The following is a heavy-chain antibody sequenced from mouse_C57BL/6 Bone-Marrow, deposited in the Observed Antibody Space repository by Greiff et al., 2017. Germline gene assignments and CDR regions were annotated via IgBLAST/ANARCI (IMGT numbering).Heavy chain of an antibody. J-gene: IGHJ3*01. CDR1: GFNIKDYS. CDR3: TSLSYYEYGLCAY. D-gene: IGHD2-4*01. CDR2: IDPENGDT. V-gene: IGHV14-4*01. Sequence: VQLQQSGAELVRPGASVELSCTASGFNIKDYSMHWVKQRPEQGLEWIGWIDPENGDTEYASKFQGKATITADTSSTTAYLQLSSLTSEDTAVYYCTSLSYYEYGLCAYWGQGTRVTVSA.